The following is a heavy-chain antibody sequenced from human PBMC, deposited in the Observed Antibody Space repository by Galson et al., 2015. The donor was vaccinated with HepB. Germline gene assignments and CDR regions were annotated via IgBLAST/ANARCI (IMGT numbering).Heavy chain of an antibody. CDR1: GFRFYGYS. CDR3: ARASDLDH. V-gene: IGHV3-48*01. CDR2: ISSSRSII. Sequence: SLRLSCAASGFRFYGYSMNWVRQTPGEGLEWVSYISSSRSIINYADSVKGRLTISRDNAKNSLYLQMNSLRAEDTAVYYCARASDLDHWGQGTLVTVPS. J-gene: IGHJ4*02. D-gene: IGHD2-2*01.